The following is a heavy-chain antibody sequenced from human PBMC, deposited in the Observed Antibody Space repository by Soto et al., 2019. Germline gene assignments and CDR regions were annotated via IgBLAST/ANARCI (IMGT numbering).Heavy chain of an antibody. CDR3: ARALKAYYYDSSGYLPFDP. CDR1: GFTFMSYW. V-gene: IGHV3-74*01. J-gene: IGHJ5*02. D-gene: IGHD3-22*01. Sequence: GSLRLSCAASGFTFMSYWMHWGLESPVKGLVWVSRINSDGSSTSYADSVKGRFTISRDNAKNTLYLQMNSLRAEDTAVYYCARALKAYYYDSSGYLPFDPWGQGTLVTV. CDR2: INSDGSST.